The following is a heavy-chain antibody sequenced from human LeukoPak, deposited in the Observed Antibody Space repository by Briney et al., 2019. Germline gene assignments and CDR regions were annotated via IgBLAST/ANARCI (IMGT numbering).Heavy chain of an antibody. J-gene: IGHJ4*02. D-gene: IGHD2-15*01. CDR3: ARHGEVAATPDNSGLDY. Sequence: GESLRISCKGSGYSFTSYWISWVRQMPGKGLEXXXXXXPSDSYTNYSPSFQGHVTISADKSISTAYLQWSSLKASDTAMYYCARHGEVAATPDNSGLDYWGQGTLVTVSS. CDR2: XXPSDSYT. V-gene: IGHV5-10-1*01. CDR1: GYSFTSYW.